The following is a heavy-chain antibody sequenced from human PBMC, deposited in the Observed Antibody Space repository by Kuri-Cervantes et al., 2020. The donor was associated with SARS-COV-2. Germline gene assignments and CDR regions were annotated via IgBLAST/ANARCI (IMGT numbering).Heavy chain of an antibody. CDR1: GYTFTSYD. CDR2: MNPNTGNT. J-gene: IGHJ6*03. CDR3: ARAYCSSTSCYLFPHYYMDV. Sequence: ASVKVSCKASGYTFTSYDINWVRQATGQGLEWMGWMNPNTGNTGYAQKFQGRVTMTRNTSVSTAYMELSSLRSEDTAVYYCARAYCSSTSCYLFPHYYMDVWGKGTTVTVSS. V-gene: IGHV1-8*02. D-gene: IGHD2-2*01.